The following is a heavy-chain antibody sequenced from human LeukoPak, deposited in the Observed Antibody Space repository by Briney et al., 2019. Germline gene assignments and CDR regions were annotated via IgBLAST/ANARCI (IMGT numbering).Heavy chain of an antibody. D-gene: IGHD3-22*01. J-gene: IGHJ5*02. CDR1: GGSISSYY. V-gene: IGHV4-59*12. CDR3: SSTPYYYDSSGYYGFDP. Sequence: SETLSLTCTVSGGSISSYYWSWIRQPPGKGLEWIGYIYYSGSTNYNPSLKSRVTMSVDTSKNQFSLKLSSVTAADTAVYYCSSTPYYYDSSGYYGFDPWGQGTLVTVSS. CDR2: IYYSGST.